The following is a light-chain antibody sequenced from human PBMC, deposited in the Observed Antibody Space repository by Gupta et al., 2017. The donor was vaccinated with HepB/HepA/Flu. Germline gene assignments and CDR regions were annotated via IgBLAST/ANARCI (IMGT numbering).Light chain of an antibody. CDR1: KLGDKY. V-gene: IGLV3-1*01. CDR2: QDS. CDR3: QAWDSSSLVV. Sequence: SYELTQPPSVSVSPGQTASITCSGDKLGDKYACWYQQKPGQSPVLVLYQDSQRPSGIPARFSGSNSGNTATLTISGTQAMDEADYYCQAWDSSSLVVFGGGTKLTVL. J-gene: IGLJ2*01.